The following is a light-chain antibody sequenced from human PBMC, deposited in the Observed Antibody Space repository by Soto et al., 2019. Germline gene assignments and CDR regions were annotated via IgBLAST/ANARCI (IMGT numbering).Light chain of an antibody. CDR1: QSVSSN. CDR3: QQYNNWPRT. V-gene: IGKV3-15*01. Sequence: EIVMTQSPATLSLSLGERATLSCRASQSVSSNLAWYQQKPGQAPRLLIYGASTRATGIPARFSGSGSGTEFTLTISSLQSEDFAVYYCQQYNNWPRTFGQGTKVEIK. CDR2: GAS. J-gene: IGKJ1*01.